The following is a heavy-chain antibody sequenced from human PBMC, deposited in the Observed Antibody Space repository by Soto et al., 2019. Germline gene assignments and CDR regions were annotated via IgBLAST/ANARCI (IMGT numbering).Heavy chain of an antibody. CDR3: ARGPGELHYYGMDV. V-gene: IGHV3-30-3*01. D-gene: IGHD1-26*01. CDR1: GFTFSSYA. Sequence: GGSLRLSCAASGFTFSSYAMHWVRQAPGKGLEWVAVISYDGSNKYYADSVKGRFTISRDNSKNTLYLQMNSLRAEDTAVYYCARGPGELHYYGMDVWGQGTTVTV. J-gene: IGHJ6*02. CDR2: ISYDGSNK.